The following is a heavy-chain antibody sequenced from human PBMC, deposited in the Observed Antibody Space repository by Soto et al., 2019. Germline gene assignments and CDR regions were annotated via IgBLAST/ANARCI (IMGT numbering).Heavy chain of an antibody. Sequence: QITLKESGPTLVKPTQTLTLTCTFSGFSLSTSGVGVGWIRQPPGKALECLALIYWDDDKRYSPSLKSRLSVTKDTSKNQVVLTMTNMDPVDTGTYYCAHRPCDSSCYWDVGYFDYWGQGTLVTVSS. J-gene: IGHJ4*02. CDR2: IYWDDDK. CDR3: AHRPCDSSCYWDVGYFDY. D-gene: IGHD2-15*01. V-gene: IGHV2-5*02. CDR1: GFSLSTSGVG.